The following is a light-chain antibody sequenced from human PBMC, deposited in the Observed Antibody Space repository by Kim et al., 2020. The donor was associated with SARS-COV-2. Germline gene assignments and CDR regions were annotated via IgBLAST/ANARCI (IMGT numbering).Light chain of an antibody. CDR1: SSDIGGYNF. Sequence: QSVLTQPASVSGSPGQSITISCTGTSSDIGGYNFVSWYQQYPGKAPKFMIYDVSKRPSGVSNRFSGSKSGNTASLTISGLQAEDEADYYCSSYTSSSTYVFGTGTKVTVL. CDR3: SSYTSSSTYV. V-gene: IGLV2-14*03. J-gene: IGLJ1*01. CDR2: DVS.